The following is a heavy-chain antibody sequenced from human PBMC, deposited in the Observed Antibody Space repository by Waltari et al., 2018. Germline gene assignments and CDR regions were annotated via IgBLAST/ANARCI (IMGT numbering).Heavy chain of an antibody. D-gene: IGHD1-26*01. J-gene: IGHJ5*02. CDR3: ARDRSGTINSFDP. Sequence: QLELQESGPRLVKPAETLSLTFTVSGDSVSSGPYFWAWIRQPPGKGLEWLGSMFYSGTTCHTSSLKSRVTISVDTSKNQVSLQLKSVTAADTAVYFCARDRSGTINSFDPWGRGTLVTVSS. V-gene: IGHV4-39*07. CDR2: MFYSGTT. CDR1: GDSVSSGPYF.